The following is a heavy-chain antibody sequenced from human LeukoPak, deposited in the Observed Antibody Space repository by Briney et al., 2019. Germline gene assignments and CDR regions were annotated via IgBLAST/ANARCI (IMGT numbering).Heavy chain of an antibody. CDR2: INYSGNN. V-gene: IGHV4-59*08. D-gene: IGHD3-22*01. Sequence: PSETLSLTCTVSGGSINGYYWSWIRQPPGKGLEWIAYINYSGNNNYNPSLKSRVTISIDTSKNHFSLRLSSVTAADTAVYYCARRGYYDSGGYYGYWGQGTLVTVSS. CDR3: ARRGYYDSGGYYGY. J-gene: IGHJ4*02. CDR1: GGSINGYY.